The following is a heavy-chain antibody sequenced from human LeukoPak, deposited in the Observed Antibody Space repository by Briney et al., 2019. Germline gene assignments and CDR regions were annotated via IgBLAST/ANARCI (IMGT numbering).Heavy chain of an antibody. Sequence: SETLSLTCSVSGGSISSGSYYWSWIRQHPGKGLEWIGYIYYSGSTYYNPSLKSRVTISVDTSKNQFSLKLNSVTAADTAVYYCARLYDSFRAFDIWGQGTIITVSS. CDR1: GGSISSGSYY. CDR2: IYYSGST. J-gene: IGHJ3*02. D-gene: IGHD2-8*01. CDR3: ARLYDSFRAFDI. V-gene: IGHV4-31*03.